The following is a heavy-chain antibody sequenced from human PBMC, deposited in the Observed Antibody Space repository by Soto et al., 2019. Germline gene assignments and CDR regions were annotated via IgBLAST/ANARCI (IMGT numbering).Heavy chain of an antibody. Sequence: GGSLRLSCAVSGFTFGDYAVGWVRQAPGKGLEWVSIISGGGDTSYYADSVKGRFTISRDNSRNTLHLQMNSLRAGDSAKYYCAKEGTSGLYYFDYWGPGTLVTVSS. CDR2: ISGGGDTS. D-gene: IGHD6-19*01. J-gene: IGHJ4*02. CDR3: AKEGTSGLYYFDY. V-gene: IGHV3-23*01. CDR1: GFTFGDYA.